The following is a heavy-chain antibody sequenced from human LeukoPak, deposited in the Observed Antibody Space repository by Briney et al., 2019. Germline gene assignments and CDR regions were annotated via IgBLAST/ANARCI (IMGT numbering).Heavy chain of an antibody. CDR2: INHSGST. J-gene: IGHJ4*02. D-gene: IGHD3-22*01. CDR1: GGSFSGYY. Sequence: PSETLSLTCAVYGGSFSGYYWSWIRQPPGKGLEWIGEINHSGSTNYNPSLKSRVTISVDTSKNQFSLKLSSVTAADTAVYYCARVGKYYYDSSGQYYFDYWGQGTLVTVSS. CDR3: ARVGKYYYDSSGQYYFDY. V-gene: IGHV4-34*01.